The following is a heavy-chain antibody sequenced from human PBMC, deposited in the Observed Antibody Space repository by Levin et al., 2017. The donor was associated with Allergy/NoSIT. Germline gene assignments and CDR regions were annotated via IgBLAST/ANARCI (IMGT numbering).Heavy chain of an antibody. J-gene: IGHJ4*02. V-gene: IGHV3-30-3*01. CDR1: GFTFSSYA. Sequence: HPGESLKISCAASGFTFSSYAMHWVRQAPGKGLEWVAVISYDGSNKYYADSVKGRFTISRDNSKNTLYLQMNSLRAEDTAVYYCARSSGYNYGYFPFDYWGQGTLVTVSS. D-gene: IGHD5-18*01. CDR3: ARSSGYNYGYFPFDY. CDR2: ISYDGSNK.